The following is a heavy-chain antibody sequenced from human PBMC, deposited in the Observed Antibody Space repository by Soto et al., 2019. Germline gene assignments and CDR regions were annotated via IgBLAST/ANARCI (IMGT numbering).Heavy chain of an antibody. CDR1: GGGSISSSSKSNITYY. J-gene: IGHJ4*02. CDR2: IYYSGSI. Sequence: SETLSLTCSVSGGGSISSSSKSNITYYWGWVRQPPGKGMEWIGNIYYSGSIYCNPSLKSRLTTSEDTSKNQLSLKLSSVTAADTAVYYCARHPGYGLYYFDYWGQGTLVTVSS. CDR3: ARHPGYGLYYFDY. V-gene: IGHV4-39*01. D-gene: IGHD5-18*01.